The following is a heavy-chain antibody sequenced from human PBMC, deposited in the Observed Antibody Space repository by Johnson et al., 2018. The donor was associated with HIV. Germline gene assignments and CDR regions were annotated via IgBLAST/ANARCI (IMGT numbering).Heavy chain of an antibody. CDR2: ISNADSTI. J-gene: IGHJ3*02. D-gene: IGHD5-24*01. CDR3: AREVERGLGFDI. V-gene: IGHV3-11*04. CDR1: GFTFSAYY. Sequence: QVQLVESGGGLVKPGGSLRLSCAASGFTFSAYYMSWIRQAPGKGLDWVSYISNADSTIYYADSLKGRFTISRDTAKNSLYLQMNSLRAEDTAVYYCAREVERGLGFDIWGQGTMVTVSS.